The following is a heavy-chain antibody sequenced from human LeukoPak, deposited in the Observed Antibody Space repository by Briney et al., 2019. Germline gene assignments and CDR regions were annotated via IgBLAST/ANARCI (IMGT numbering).Heavy chain of an antibody. D-gene: IGHD3-16*01. V-gene: IGHV3-23*01. Sequence: GGSLRLSCGASGVSFSSYVMSWVRQAPGKGLEWVSSISNSGDNYADSVKGRFTISRDNYKNTVYLQMNSLRDEDTAVYYCAKFEFGFWGQGTLVTVSS. J-gene: IGHJ4*02. CDR1: GVSFSSYV. CDR2: ISNSGD. CDR3: AKFEFGF.